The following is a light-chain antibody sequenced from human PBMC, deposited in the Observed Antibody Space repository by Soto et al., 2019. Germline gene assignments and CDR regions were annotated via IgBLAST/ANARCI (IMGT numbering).Light chain of an antibody. CDR2: EVS. CDR1: SSDIGSNNY. J-gene: IGLJ3*02. V-gene: IGLV2-14*01. Sequence: QSALTQPASVSGSPGQSITISCTGTSSDIGSNNYVSWFQQRPGKTPTLIIYEVSNRTTGVSTHLSGSKSGNTASLTISGLLPEDEAEYYCSSYTTTTRLFGGGTKLTVL. CDR3: SSYTTTTRL.